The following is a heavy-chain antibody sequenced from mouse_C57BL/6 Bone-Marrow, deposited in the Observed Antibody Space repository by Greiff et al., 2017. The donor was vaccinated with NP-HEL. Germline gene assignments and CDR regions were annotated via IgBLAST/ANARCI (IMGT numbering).Heavy chain of an antibody. CDR1: GFNIKDDY. CDR2: IDPENGDT. V-gene: IGHV14-4*01. Sequence: EVQLQESGAELVRPGASVKLSCTASGFNIKDDYMPWVKQRPEQGLEWIGWIDPENGDTEYASKFQGQATITADTSSNTAYLQLSSLTSEDTAVYYCTLGLYFDYWGQGTTLTVSS. D-gene: IGHD3-3*01. CDR3: TLGLYFDY. J-gene: IGHJ2*01.